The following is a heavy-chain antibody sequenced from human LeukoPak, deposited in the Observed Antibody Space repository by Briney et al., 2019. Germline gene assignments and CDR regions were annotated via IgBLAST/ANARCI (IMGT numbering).Heavy chain of an antibody. D-gene: IGHD3-22*01. CDR2: IYYSGST. J-gene: IGHJ4*02. V-gene: IGHV4-31*03. CDR1: GGSVTSGGYY. CDR3: ARYDGNRNYIANYFDH. Sequence: PSETLSLTCTVSGGSVTSGGYYWSWIRQHPGKGLEWIGYIYYSGSTYYNLSLKSRVTISVDTSKNHFSLKLSSVTAADTAVYYCARYDGNRNYIANYFDHWGQGTLVTVSS.